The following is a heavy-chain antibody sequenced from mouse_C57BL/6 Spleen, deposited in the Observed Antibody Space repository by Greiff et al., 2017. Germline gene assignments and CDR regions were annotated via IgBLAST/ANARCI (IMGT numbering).Heavy chain of an antibody. Sequence: QVHVKQPGTELVKPGASVKLSCKASGYTFTSYWMHWVKQRPGQGLEWIGNINPSNGGTNYNEKFKSKATLTVDKSSSTAYLQLSSLTSEDSAVYYCARPYGYDYYAMDYWGQGTSVTVSS. D-gene: IGHD2-2*01. CDR1: GYTFTSYW. CDR2: INPSNGGT. CDR3: ARPYGYDYYAMDY. J-gene: IGHJ4*01. V-gene: IGHV1-53*01.